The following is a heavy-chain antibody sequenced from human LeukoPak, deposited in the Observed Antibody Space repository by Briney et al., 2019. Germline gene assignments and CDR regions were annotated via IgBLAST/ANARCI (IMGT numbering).Heavy chain of an antibody. CDR3: ASRRDYGINY. J-gene: IGHJ4*02. V-gene: IGHV3-53*01. D-gene: IGHD4-17*01. Sequence: GGSLRLSCAASGFTVSSTYMTWVPQAPEKGLEWVSVIFTGGTTYYADSVKGRFTISRDNSKNTLYLQMNSLRAEDTVMYYCASRRDYGINYWGQGTLVTVSS. CDR2: IFTGGTT. CDR1: GFTVSSTY.